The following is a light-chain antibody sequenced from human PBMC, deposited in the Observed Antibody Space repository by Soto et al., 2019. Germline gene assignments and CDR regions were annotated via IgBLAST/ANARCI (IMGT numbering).Light chain of an antibody. CDR3: PPRSNRLT. CDR2: DAS. Sequence: EIVLTQSPATLSLSPGERATLSCRASQSVSSYLAWYQQKPGQAPRLLIYDASNRATGTPARFSGSGSGTDFTLTISSLEPEDFAVYYCPPRSNRLTFGGGTKVEIK. CDR1: QSVSSY. V-gene: IGKV3-11*01. J-gene: IGKJ4*01.